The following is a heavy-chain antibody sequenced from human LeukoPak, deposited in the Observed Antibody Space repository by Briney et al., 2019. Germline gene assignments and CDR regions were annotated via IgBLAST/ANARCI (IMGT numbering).Heavy chain of an antibody. CDR2: ISSSSSTI. CDR3: ASPPIAVAGKWFSGAIDY. Sequence: NPGGSLRLSCAASGFTFSSYSMNWVRQAPGKGLEWVSYISSSSSTIYYADSVKGRFTISRDNAKNSLYLQMNSLRAEDTAVYYCASPPIAVAGKWFSGAIDYWGQGTLVTVSS. D-gene: IGHD6-19*01. CDR1: GFTFSSYS. J-gene: IGHJ4*02. V-gene: IGHV3-48*01.